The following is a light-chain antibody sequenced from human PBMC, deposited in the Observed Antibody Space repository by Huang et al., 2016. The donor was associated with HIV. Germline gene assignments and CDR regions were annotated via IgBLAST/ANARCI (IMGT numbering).Light chain of an antibody. Sequence: DIQMTQSPSSLSASVGDRVTITCRASWTINSYLHCYQQKTGKAPHLLSYAAANLQRWVPARFSGVGSVTDFTLTISSLQPEDFATYYFQQTYSSPRTFGQGTKVDIK. J-gene: IGKJ1*01. CDR3: QQTYSSPRT. CDR2: AAA. CDR1: WTINSY. V-gene: IGKV1-39*01.